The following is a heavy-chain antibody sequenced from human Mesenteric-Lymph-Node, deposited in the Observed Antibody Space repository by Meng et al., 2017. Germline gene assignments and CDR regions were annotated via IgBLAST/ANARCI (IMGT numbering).Heavy chain of an antibody. V-gene: IGHV1-3*01. CDR3: TTRLEQNYFDY. CDR2: VDPEDGET. J-gene: IGHJ4*02. Sequence: QHGAEVKKPGSYATACCKASGGTSRSYAISWVRQAPGQGLEWMGLVDPEDGETIYAEKFQGRVTVTRDTSASTAYMDLSSLRSEDTAVYYCTTRLEQNYFDYWGQGTLVTVSS. CDR1: GGTSRSYA. D-gene: IGHD1-1*01.